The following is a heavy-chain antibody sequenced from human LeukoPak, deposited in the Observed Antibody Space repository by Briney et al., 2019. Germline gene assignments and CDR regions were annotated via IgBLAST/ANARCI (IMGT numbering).Heavy chain of an antibody. J-gene: IGHJ6*04. CDR2: IYHSGST. D-gene: IGHD3-10*01. V-gene: IGHV4-30-2*01. CDR1: GGSISSGGYS. CDR3: ATTGSGGFYYYYGMDV. Sequence: SETLSLTCAVSGGSISSGGYSWSWIRQPPGKGLEWIGYIYHSGSTYYNPSLKSRVTISVDRSKNQFSLKLSSVTAADTAVYYCATTGSGGFYYYYGMDVWGKGTTVTVSS.